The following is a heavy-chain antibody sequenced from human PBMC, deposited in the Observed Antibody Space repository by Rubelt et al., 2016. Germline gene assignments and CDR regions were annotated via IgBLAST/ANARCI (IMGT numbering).Heavy chain of an antibody. CDR2: ISAYNGNS. D-gene: IGHD7-27*01. V-gene: IGHV1-18*01. Sequence: QVQLVQSGAEVKKPGASVKVSCKASGYTFTSYGISWVRQAPGQGLEWMGWISAYNGNSNYAQKRQGRGTRTTDTSTSTAYMELRSLRADDTAVYDCARTGDLRRDFDYWGRGTLVTVSS. J-gene: IGHJ4*02. CDR3: ARTGDLRRDFDY. CDR1: GYTFTSYG.